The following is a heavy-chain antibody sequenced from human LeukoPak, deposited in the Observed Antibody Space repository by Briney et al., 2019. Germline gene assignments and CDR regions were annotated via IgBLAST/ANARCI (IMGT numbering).Heavy chain of an antibody. Sequence: ASVKVSCKASGYTFTSYDINWVRQATGQGLEWMGWMNPNSGNTGYAQKFQGRVTMTRNTPISTAYMELSSLRSEDTAMYYCARARGGYDGIDYWGQGTLVTVSS. J-gene: IGHJ4*02. D-gene: IGHD5-12*01. CDR2: MNPNSGNT. V-gene: IGHV1-8*01. CDR3: ARARGGYDGIDY. CDR1: GYTFTSYD.